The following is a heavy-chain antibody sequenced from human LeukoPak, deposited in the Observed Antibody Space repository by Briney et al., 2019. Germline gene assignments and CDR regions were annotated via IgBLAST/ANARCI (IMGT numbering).Heavy chain of an antibody. Sequence: GGSLRLSCAASGFTFSTFWMTWVRQASGKGLEWVANIKEDGSEKYYVDSLKGRFTISRDNAKNSLYLQMNSLRAEDTAVYYCARMKGCSSTTCYFAIYWGQGTLVTVSS. CDR1: GFTFSTFW. J-gene: IGHJ4*02. V-gene: IGHV3-7*05. CDR3: ARMKGCSSTTCYFAIY. D-gene: IGHD2-2*01. CDR2: IKEDGSEK.